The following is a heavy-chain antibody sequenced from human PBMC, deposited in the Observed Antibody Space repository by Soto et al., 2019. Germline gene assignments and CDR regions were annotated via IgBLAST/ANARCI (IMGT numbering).Heavy chain of an antibody. J-gene: IGHJ2*01. D-gene: IGHD1-1*01. CDR1: GFTFSPYS. CDR3: ASRRTGHYWYFDL. V-gene: IGHV3-21*01. Sequence: EVQLVESGGGLVKPGGSLRLSCTASGFTFSPYSMHWVRQAPGKGLEWISSITIDSSYIYYADSVKGRFTISRDSAKNSLYLQMNSLRAEDTAVYYCASRRTGHYWYFDLWGRGTLVTVSS. CDR2: ITIDSSYI.